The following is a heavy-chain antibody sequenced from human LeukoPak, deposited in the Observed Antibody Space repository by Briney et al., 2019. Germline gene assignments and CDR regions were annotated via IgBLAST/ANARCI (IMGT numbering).Heavy chain of an antibody. CDR2: IWNDGSNK. CDR1: GFTFSTYG. V-gene: IGHV3-33*01. Sequence: GGSLRLSCAASGFTFSTYGMHWVRQAPGKGLEWVAFIWNDGSNKYYVESVKGRFTISRDNSKNTLYLQMNSLRAEDTAVYYCARDLMYSNTWRFDPWGQGTLVTVSS. CDR3: ARDLMYSNTWRFDP. J-gene: IGHJ5*02. D-gene: IGHD6-13*01.